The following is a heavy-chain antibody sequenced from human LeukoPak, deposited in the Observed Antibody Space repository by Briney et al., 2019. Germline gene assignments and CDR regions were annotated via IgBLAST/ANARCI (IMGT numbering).Heavy chain of an antibody. Sequence: TGGSLRLSCAASGFTVSSNYMSWVREAPGKGLEFVSIIYSSGSTYYADSVKGRFTISRDNSKNTLHLQMNNLRAEDTAMYYCARGEDSNGYYGYYFEYWGQGTLVTVSS. CDR2: IYSSGST. CDR1: GFTVSSNY. V-gene: IGHV3-53*01. J-gene: IGHJ4*02. CDR3: ARGEDSNGYYGYYFEY. D-gene: IGHD3-22*01.